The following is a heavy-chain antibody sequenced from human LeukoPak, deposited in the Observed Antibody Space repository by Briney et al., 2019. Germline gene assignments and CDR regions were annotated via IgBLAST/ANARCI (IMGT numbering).Heavy chain of an antibody. D-gene: IGHD5-12*01. CDR2: IYYSGST. J-gene: IGHJ3*02. V-gene: IGHV4-59*01. CDR1: GGSISSYY. Sequence: SETLSLTCAVSGGSISSYYWSWIRQPPGKGLEWIGYIYYSGSTNYNPSLKSRVTISVDTSKNQFSLKLSPVTAADTAVYYCARDLGWLRAFDIWGQGTMVTVSS. CDR3: ARDLGWLRAFDI.